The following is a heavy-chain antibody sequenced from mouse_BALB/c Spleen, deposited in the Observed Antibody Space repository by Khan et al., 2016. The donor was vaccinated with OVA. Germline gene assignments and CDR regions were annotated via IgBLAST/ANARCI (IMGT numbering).Heavy chain of an antibody. V-gene: IGHV1S81*02. Sequence: VQLQQSGAELVKPGASVRLSCKASGYTFTSYYLYWVKQRPGQGLEWIGDINPSNGGTNFNEKFKTKATLTVDKSSSTAYMQLSSLTSEDSAVXYCIRSGYGAFAYWGQGTLVTVSA. J-gene: IGHJ3*01. CDR2: INPSNGGT. D-gene: IGHD1-1*02. CDR1: GYTFTSYY. CDR3: IRSGYGAFAY.